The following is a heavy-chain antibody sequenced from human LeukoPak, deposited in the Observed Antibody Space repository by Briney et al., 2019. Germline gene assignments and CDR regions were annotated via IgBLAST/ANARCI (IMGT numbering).Heavy chain of an antibody. D-gene: IGHD2-15*01. CDR3: ALTGYCSGGSCYDY. CDR1: GGTFSSYA. CDR2: IIPIFGTA. V-gene: IGHV1-69*01. J-gene: IGHJ4*02. Sequence: ASVKVSCKASGGTFSSYAISWVRQAPGQGLEWMGGIIPIFGTANYAQKFQGRVTITADESTSTAYMELSSLRSEDTAVYYCALTGYCSGGSCYDYWGQGTLVTVSS.